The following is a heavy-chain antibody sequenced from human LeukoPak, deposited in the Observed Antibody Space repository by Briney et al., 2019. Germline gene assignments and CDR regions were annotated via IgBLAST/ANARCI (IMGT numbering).Heavy chain of an antibody. CDR2: IKQDGSEK. CDR3: ARAHCGGDCYSGWFDP. Sequence: GGSLRLSCVASGFTFSSYWKSWVRQAPGKGLEWVANIKQDGSEKYYVDSVKGRFTISRDNAKNSLFLQMNSLRAEDTAVYYCARAHCGGDCYSGWFDPWGQGTLVTVSS. J-gene: IGHJ5*02. D-gene: IGHD2-21*02. CDR1: GFTFSSYW. V-gene: IGHV3-7*01.